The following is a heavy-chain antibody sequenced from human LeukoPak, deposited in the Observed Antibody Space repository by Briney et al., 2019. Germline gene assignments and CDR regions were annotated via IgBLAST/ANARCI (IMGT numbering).Heavy chain of an antibody. J-gene: IGHJ4*02. D-gene: IGHD5-18*01. CDR3: ARDGVGWIQLWNYAYYFDY. CDR1: GFTFSSYG. CDR2: IWYDGSNK. V-gene: IGHV3-33*01. Sequence: SGGSLRLPCAASGFTFSSYGMHWVRQAPGKGLEWVAVIWYDGSNKYYADSVKGRFTISRDNSKNTLYLQMNSLRAEDTAVYYCARDGVGWIQLWNYAYYFDYWGQGTLVTVSS.